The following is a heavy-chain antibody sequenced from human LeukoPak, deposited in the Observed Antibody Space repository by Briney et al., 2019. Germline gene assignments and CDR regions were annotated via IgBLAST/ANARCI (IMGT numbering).Heavy chain of an antibody. CDR3: AKDYYGPSGGIDH. CDR1: GFTFSSYG. Sequence: GGSLRLSCAASGFTFSSYGMHWVRQAPGKGLEWVAVIWYDGSNKYYADSVKGRFTISRDNSKNTLYLQMNSPRAEDTAVYYCAKDYYGPSGGIDHWGQGTLVTVSS. V-gene: IGHV3-33*06. D-gene: IGHD3-10*01. J-gene: IGHJ4*02. CDR2: IWYDGSNK.